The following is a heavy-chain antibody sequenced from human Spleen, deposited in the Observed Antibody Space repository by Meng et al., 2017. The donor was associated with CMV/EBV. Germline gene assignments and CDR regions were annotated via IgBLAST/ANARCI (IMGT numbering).Heavy chain of an antibody. CDR1: GYSFTGYH. Sequence: ASVKVSCKASGYSFTGYHMHWVRQAPGQGLEWMGWINPNNGGTNYAQKFQGRVTMTRDTSISTAYMELSRLRSDDMAVYHCARVKRYCTGGTCSSTGYYGMDVWGQGTTVTVSS. CDR2: INPNNGGT. V-gene: IGHV1-2*02. J-gene: IGHJ6*02. CDR3: ARVKRYCTGGTCSSTGYYGMDV. D-gene: IGHD2-15*01.